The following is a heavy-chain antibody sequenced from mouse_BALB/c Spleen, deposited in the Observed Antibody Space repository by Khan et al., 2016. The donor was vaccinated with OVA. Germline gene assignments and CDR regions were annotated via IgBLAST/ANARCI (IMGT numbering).Heavy chain of an antibody. V-gene: IGHV3-2*02. Sequence: QLEESGPGLVKPSQSLSLTCTVTGYSITSDYAWNWIRQFPGNKLEWMGYISYSGSTTYNPSLKSRISFTRDTSKNQFFLQLNSVTTEDAATYYCARWFTYWGQGTLGTVSA. CDR2: ISYSGST. CDR3: ARWFTY. J-gene: IGHJ3*01. CDR1: GYSITSDYA.